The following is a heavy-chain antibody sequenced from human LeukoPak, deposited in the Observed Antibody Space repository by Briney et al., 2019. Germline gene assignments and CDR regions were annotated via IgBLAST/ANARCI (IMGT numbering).Heavy chain of an antibody. V-gene: IGHV4-59*01. D-gene: IGHD6-13*01. Sequence: SETLSLTCTVSGGSISSYYWSWIRQPPGKGLEWIGYIYYSGSTNYNPSLKSRVTISVDTSKNQFSLKLSSVTAADTAVYYCARVRAGGYLDYWGQGTLVTVSS. J-gene: IGHJ4*02. CDR1: GGSISSYY. CDR2: IYYSGST. CDR3: ARVRAGGYLDY.